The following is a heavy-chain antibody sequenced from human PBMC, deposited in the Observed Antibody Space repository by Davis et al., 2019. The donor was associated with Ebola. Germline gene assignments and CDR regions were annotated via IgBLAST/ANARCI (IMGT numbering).Heavy chain of an antibody. CDR3: ARWTTVTIYYYGMDV. CDR1: GGSFSGYY. D-gene: IGHD4-17*01. V-gene: IGHV4-34*01. CDR2: INHSGST. Sequence: MPSETLSLTCAVYGGSFSGYYWSWIRQPPGKGLEWIGEINHSGSTNYNPSLKSRVTISVDTSKNQFSLKLSSVTAADTAVYYCARWTTVTIYYYGMDVWGQGTTVTVSS. J-gene: IGHJ6*02.